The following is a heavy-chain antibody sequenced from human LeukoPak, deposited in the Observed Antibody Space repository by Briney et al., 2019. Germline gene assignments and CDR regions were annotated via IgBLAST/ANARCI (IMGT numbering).Heavy chain of an antibody. D-gene: IGHD3-9*01. V-gene: IGHV3-30*18. J-gene: IGHJ6*02. CDR2: ISYDGSNK. Sequence: PGRSLRLSCAASGFTFSSYGMHWVRQAPGKGLEWVAVISYDGSNKYYADSVKGRFTISRDNSKNTLYLQMNSLRAEDTAAYYCAKDLKTHYDILTGEYGMDVWGQGTTVTVSS. CDR3: AKDLKTHYDILTGEYGMDV. CDR1: GFTFSSYG.